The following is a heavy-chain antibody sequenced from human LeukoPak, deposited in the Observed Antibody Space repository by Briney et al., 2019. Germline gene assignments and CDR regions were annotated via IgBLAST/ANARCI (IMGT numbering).Heavy chain of an antibody. CDR3: ARGLHYSANFDY. CDR2: ISSSGSNI. CDR1: GFTFSDYY. J-gene: IGHJ4*02. V-gene: IGHV3-11*01. D-gene: IGHD1-26*01. Sequence: GGSLRLSCSASGFTFSDYYMSWIRQAPGKGLEWISYISSSGSNIYYADSVKGRFTISRDNAKNSLYVQMKSLRVEDTAVYYCARGLHYSANFDYWGQGALVTVSS.